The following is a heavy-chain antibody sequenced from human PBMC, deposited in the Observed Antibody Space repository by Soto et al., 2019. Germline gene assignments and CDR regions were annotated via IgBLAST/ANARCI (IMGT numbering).Heavy chain of an antibody. J-gene: IGHJ4*02. CDR3: ARDSFDSSGWYGDY. CDR1: GYTFTSYA. V-gene: IGHV1-3*01. CDR2: INAGNGNT. Sequence: ASVKVSCKASGYTFTSYAMHWVRLAPGQRLEWMGWINAGNGNTKYSQKFQGRVTITRDTSASTAYMELSSLRSEDTAVYYCARDSFDSSGWYGDYWGQGTLVTVSS. D-gene: IGHD6-19*01.